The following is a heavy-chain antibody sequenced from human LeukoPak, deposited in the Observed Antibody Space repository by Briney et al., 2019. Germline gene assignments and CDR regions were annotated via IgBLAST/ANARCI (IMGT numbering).Heavy chain of an antibody. J-gene: IGHJ5*02. CDR3: ARGGLVRGVINWFDP. CDR2: INPNSGGT. V-gene: IGHV1-2*02. CDR1: GYTFTGYY. D-gene: IGHD3-10*01. Sequence: GASVKVSCKASGYTFTGYYMHWVRQAPGQGLEWMGWINPNSGGTNYAQKFQGRVTMTRDTSISTAYMELSRLRSDDTAVYYCARGGLVRGVINWFDPWGQGTLVTVSS.